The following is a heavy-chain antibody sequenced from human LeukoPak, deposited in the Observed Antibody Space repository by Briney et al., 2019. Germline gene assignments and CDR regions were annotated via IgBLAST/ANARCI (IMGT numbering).Heavy chain of an antibody. J-gene: IGHJ4*02. CDR3: ARAYYYDSSGYYYYPVGFDY. D-gene: IGHD3-22*01. CDR1: GGSISSYY. V-gene: IGHV4-59*01. CDR2: IYYSGST. Sequence: SETLSLTCTVSGGSISSYYWSWIRQPPGKGLEWIGYIYYSGSTNYNPSLKSRVTISVDTSKNQFSLKLSSVTAADTAVYYCARAYYYDSSGYYYYPVGFDYWGQGTLVTVSS.